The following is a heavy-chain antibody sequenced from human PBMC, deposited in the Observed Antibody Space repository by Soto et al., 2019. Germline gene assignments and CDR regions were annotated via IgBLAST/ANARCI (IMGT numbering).Heavy chain of an antibody. V-gene: IGHV3-23*01. CDR3: PKDVALAYSSSSHNTNFDY. D-gene: IGHD6-6*01. CDR2: ISGSGGST. J-gene: IGHJ4*02. Sequence: EVQLLESGGGLVQPGGSLRLSCAASGFTFSSYAMSWVRQAPGKGLEWVSAISGSGGSTYYADSVKGRFTISRDNSKNTLYLQMNSLRAEDTAVYYCPKDVALAYSSSSHNTNFDYWGQGTLVTVSS. CDR1: GFTFSSYA.